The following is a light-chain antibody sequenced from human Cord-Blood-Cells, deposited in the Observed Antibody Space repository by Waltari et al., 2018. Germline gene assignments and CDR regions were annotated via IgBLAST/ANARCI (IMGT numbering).Light chain of an antibody. CDR3: QQYDNLPS. J-gene: IGKJ4*02. V-gene: IGKV1-33*01. Sequence: DIQMTQSPSSMSPSVGDRVTITCQASQDISNYFNWYQQKPGKAPKLLIYAASHLETGVPSRCGGSGSGTDFTFTISSLQPEDIATYYCQQYDNLPSFGGGTKVEIK. CDR1: QDISNY. CDR2: AAS.